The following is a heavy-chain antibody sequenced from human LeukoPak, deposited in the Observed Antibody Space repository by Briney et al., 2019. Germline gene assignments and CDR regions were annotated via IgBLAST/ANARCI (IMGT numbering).Heavy chain of an antibody. V-gene: IGHV1-69*05. Sequence: GASVKDSCKASGGTFSSYAISWVRQAPGQGLEWMGGIIPIFGTANYAQKFQGRVTITTDESTSTAYMELSSLRSEDTAVYYCARDPESGGFDYWGQGTLVTVSS. D-gene: IGHD3-16*01. J-gene: IGHJ4*02. CDR1: GGTFSSYA. CDR2: IIPIFGTA. CDR3: ARDPESGGFDY.